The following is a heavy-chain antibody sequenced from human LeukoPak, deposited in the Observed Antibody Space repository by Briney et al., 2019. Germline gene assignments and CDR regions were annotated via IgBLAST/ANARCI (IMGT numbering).Heavy chain of an antibody. CDR3: ARDCPHCDY. CDR1: GFTFSSYE. CDR2: ISSSGSTI. J-gene: IGHJ4*02. V-gene: IGHV3-48*03. Sequence: PGGSLRLSCAASGFTFSSYEMNCVRQAPGKGLEWVSYISSSGSTIYYADSVKGRFTISRDNAKNSLYLQMNSLTDEDTAVYYCARDCPHCDYWGRGTLVTVSS.